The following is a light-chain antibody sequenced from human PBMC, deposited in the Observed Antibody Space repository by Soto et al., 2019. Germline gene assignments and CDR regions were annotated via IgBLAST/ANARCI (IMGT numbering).Light chain of an antibody. CDR3: QQSYSIPYT. J-gene: IGKJ2*01. Sequence: DIQMTQSPSSLSASVGDRVTITCRASQSISNYLNWYQQKPGKAPKLLIYAASSLQSAVPSRFSGSGSGTDFTLTISSLQPEDFATYYCQQSYSIPYTFGQGTKLEIK. CDR1: QSISNY. V-gene: IGKV1-39*01. CDR2: AAS.